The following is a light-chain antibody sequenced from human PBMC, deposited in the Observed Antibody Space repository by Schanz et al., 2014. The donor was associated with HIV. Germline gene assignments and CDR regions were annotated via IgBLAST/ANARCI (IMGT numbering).Light chain of an antibody. CDR1: QSLTSRY. CDR3: QQYGSSPPT. J-gene: IGKJ1*01. V-gene: IGKV3-20*01. Sequence: EIVLTQSPGTLSLSPGERATLSCRASQSLTSRYLAWYLQKPGQAPRLLIYGASSRATGIPDRFSGSGSGTEFTLTISSLQSEDFAVYYCQQYGSSPPTFGQGTKVEIK. CDR2: GAS.